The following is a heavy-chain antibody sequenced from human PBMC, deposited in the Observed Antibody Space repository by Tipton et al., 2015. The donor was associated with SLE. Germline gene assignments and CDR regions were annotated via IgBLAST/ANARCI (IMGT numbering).Heavy chain of an antibody. CDR3: ALGSGSYTDWFDP. CDR1: GYTFTSYA. CDR2: INAGNGHT. D-gene: IGHD3-10*01. V-gene: IGHV1-3*01. J-gene: IGHJ5*02. Sequence: QSGPEVKKPGASVKVSCKASGYTFTSYAMYWVRQAPGQRLEWMGWINAGNGHTKYSQKFQGRVTIASDTSASTAYMELNSLRSEDTAVYYCALGSGSYTDWFDPWGQGTLVTVSS.